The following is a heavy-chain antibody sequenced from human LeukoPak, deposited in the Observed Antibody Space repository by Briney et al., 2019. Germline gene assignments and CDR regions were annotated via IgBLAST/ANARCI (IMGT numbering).Heavy chain of an antibody. Sequence: SETLSLTCAVSGGSISSNSYYWGWIRQPPVKGLEWIGSIYYSGSTYYNPSLKSRVTISVDTSKNQFSLKLSSVTAADTAVYYCAREPQGSSWYIRWYFDLWGRGTLVTVSS. CDR1: GGSISSNSYY. D-gene: IGHD6-13*01. CDR2: IYYSGST. V-gene: IGHV4-39*07. CDR3: AREPQGSSWYIRWYFDL. J-gene: IGHJ2*01.